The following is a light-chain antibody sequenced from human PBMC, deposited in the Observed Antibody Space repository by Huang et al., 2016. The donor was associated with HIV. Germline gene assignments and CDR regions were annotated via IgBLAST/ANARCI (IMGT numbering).Light chain of an antibody. J-gene: IGKJ2*02. CDR3: QQYNIRCT. CDR2: GAS. Sequence: EIVMTQSPATLSVSPGERVTLSCRASQSINSNLAWYQQKPGQAPRLLIYGASARATGIPARFSCSGSGTAFTLTITSLQSEDFAVYYCQQYNIRCTFGQGTKLEMK. CDR1: QSINSN. V-gene: IGKV3-15*01.